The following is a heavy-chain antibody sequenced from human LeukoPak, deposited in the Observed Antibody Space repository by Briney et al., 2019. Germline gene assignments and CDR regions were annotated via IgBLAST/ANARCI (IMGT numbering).Heavy chain of an antibody. CDR3: ARSRPVWGSYRSNWFDP. J-gene: IGHJ5*02. CDR2: MNPNSGNT. Sequence: APVKVSCKASGYTFTSYDINWVRQATGQGLERMGWMNPNSGNTGYAQKFQGRVTMTRNTSISTAYMELSSLRSEDTAVYYCARSRPVWGSYRSNWFDPWGQGTLVTVSS. D-gene: IGHD3-16*02. CDR1: GYTFTSYD. V-gene: IGHV1-8*01.